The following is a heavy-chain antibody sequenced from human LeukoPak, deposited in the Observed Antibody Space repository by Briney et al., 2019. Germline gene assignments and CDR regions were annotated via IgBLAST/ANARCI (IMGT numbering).Heavy chain of an antibody. CDR3: ARSTYYYDSSGYYPMDY. CDR2: IIPIFGTA. V-gene: IGHV1-69*05. Sequence: ASVKVSCKASGYTFTSYAISWVRQAPGQGLEWMGGIIPIFGTANYAQKFQGRVTITTDESTSTAYMELSSPRSEDTAVYYCARSTYYYDSSGYYPMDYWGQGTLVTVSS. J-gene: IGHJ4*02. CDR1: GYTFTSYA. D-gene: IGHD3-22*01.